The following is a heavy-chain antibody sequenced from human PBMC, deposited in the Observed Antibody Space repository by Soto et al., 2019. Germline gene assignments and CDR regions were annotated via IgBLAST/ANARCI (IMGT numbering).Heavy chain of an antibody. D-gene: IGHD3-22*01. CDR1: GYTFTSYG. CDR2: ISAYNGNT. Sequence: QVQLVQSGAEVKKPGASVKVSCKASGYTFTSYGISWVRQAPGQGLEWMGWISAYNGNTNYAQKLQGRVTMTTDTSTSTAYMELRSLRSDDTAVYYCARAPYYDDSSGYYPQAFDIWGQGTMVTVSS. CDR3: ARAPYYDDSSGYYPQAFDI. V-gene: IGHV1-18*01. J-gene: IGHJ3*02.